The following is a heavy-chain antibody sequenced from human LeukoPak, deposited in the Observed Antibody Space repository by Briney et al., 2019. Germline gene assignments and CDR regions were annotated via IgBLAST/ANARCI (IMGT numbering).Heavy chain of an antibody. D-gene: IGHD6-13*01. CDR1: GYPFNSYY. J-gene: IGHJ4*02. Sequence: ASVKVPCKASGYPFNSYYKHWVRQAPGQGLEWMGIINPSGGSTSYAQKFQGRVTMTRDTSTSTVYMELSSLRSEDSAVYYCARDHVIAAASTTGGYFDYWGQGTLVTVSS. CDR2: INPSGGST. CDR3: ARDHVIAAASTTGGYFDY. V-gene: IGHV1-46*02.